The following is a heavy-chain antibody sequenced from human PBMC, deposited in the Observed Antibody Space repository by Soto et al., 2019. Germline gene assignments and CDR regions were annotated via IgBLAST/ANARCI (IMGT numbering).Heavy chain of an antibody. Sequence: EVPLVESGGGLVQPGGSLRLSCAASGFTFSSYSMNWVRQAPGKGLEWVSYISSSSSTIYYADSVKGRFIISRDNAKNSLYLQMNSLRAEDTAVYYCARRGYDSSWYSFDPWGQGTLVTVSS. J-gene: IGHJ5*02. CDR1: GFTFSSYS. V-gene: IGHV3-48*01. D-gene: IGHD6-13*01. CDR3: ARRGYDSSWYSFDP. CDR2: ISSSSSTI.